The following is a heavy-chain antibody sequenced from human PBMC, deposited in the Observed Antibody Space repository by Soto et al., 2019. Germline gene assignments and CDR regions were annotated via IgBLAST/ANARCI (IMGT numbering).Heavy chain of an antibody. CDR2: IYYSGNT. J-gene: IGHJ5*02. Sequence: QVQLQESGPGLVKPSQTLSLTCTVSGGSISIGGFYWSWIRQHPGKGLEWVGYIYYSGNTYYNPSLKSRVSISVDTSQSQFSLSLTSVTAADTAVYYCARVKIFGVLHENWFDPWGQGTLVTVSS. CDR3: ARVKIFGVLHENWFDP. CDR1: GGSISIGGFY. D-gene: IGHD3-3*01. V-gene: IGHV4-31*03.